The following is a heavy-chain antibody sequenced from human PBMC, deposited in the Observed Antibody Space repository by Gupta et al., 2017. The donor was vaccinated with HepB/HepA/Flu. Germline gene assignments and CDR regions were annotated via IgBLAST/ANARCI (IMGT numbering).Heavy chain of an antibody. V-gene: IGHV3-9*01. J-gene: IGHJ4*02. D-gene: IGHD2-21*01. CDR3: PKDCGPGAQGTFDC. CDR1: GFTFDEYA. CDR2: IHWGGDGE. Sequence: EEHLVEYGGGLVQPGRSLSLSCVASGFTFDEYAMHWVRLVPGKGLEWVSGIHWGGDGENYADAVTGRFTISRDNAKNTLYLQMTSLRPEDSAIYYCPKDCGPGAQGTFDCWGVLALVTVS.